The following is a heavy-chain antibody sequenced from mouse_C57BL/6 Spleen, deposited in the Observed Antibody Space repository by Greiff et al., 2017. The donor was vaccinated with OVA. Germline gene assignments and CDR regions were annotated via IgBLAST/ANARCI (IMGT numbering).Heavy chain of an antibody. J-gene: IGHJ4*01. CDR3: TRIYYDPGAMDY. Sequence: DVMLVESGEGLVKPGGSLKLSCAASGFTFSSYAMSWVRQTPEKRLEWVAYISSGGDYIYYADTVKGRFTISRDNARNTLYLQMSSLKSEDTAMYYCTRIYYDPGAMDYWGQGTSVTVSS. V-gene: IGHV5-9-1*02. CDR1: GFTFSSYA. D-gene: IGHD2-4*01. CDR2: ISSGGDYI.